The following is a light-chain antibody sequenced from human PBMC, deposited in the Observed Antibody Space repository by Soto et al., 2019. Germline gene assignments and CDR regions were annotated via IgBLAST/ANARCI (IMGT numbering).Light chain of an antibody. CDR3: QQYNSYWT. Sequence: DLQMTQSPSTLSASVGDRVTITCRASQSIGTWLAWYQQKPGKAPKLLIYDASSLESGVPSRFSGSGSGTEFTLTISSLQPDDFATYYCQQYNSYWTFGQGTKVDIK. CDR2: DAS. J-gene: IGKJ1*01. V-gene: IGKV1-5*01. CDR1: QSIGTW.